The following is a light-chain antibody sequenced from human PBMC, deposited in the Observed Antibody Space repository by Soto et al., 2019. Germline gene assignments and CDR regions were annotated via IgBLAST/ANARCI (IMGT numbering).Light chain of an antibody. Sequence: QSVLTQPASVSGSPGQSITISCTGTSSDVGGYNYVSWYQQHPGKAPKLVIYDVSNRPSGVSNRFSGSKSGNTASLTISGLQAEDEADYYCSSYTSSSTLVFGGGTQLPS. J-gene: IGLJ2*01. CDR1: SSDVGGYNY. V-gene: IGLV2-14*01. CDR2: DVS. CDR3: SSYTSSSTLV.